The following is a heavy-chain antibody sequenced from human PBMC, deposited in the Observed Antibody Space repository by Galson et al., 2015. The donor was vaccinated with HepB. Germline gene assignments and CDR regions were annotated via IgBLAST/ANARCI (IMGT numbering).Heavy chain of an antibody. J-gene: IGHJ4*02. CDR1: GFTFSSYG. V-gene: IGHV3-33*01. Sequence: SLRLSCAASGFTFSSYGMHWVRQAPGKGLEWVAVIWYDGSNKYYADSVKGRFTISRDNAKNSLYLQMNSLRAEDTAAYYCARDYTAVGFYFDYWGQGTLVTVSS. CDR3: ARDYTAVGFYFDY. CDR2: IWYDGSNK. D-gene: IGHD5-18*01.